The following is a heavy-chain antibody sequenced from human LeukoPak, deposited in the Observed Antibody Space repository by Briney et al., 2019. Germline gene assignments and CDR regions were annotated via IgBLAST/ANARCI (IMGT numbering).Heavy chain of an antibody. CDR3: AKVYSSGWYDY. J-gene: IGHJ4*02. CDR1: GFTFSSYA. D-gene: IGHD6-19*01. Sequence: GGSLRLSCAASGFTFSSYAMSWVRQAPGKGLEWVSAISGSGGSTYYADSVKGRFTISRDNSKNTPYLRMNSLRAEDTAVYYCAKVYSSGWYDYWGQGTLVTVSS. CDR2: ISGSGGST. V-gene: IGHV3-23*01.